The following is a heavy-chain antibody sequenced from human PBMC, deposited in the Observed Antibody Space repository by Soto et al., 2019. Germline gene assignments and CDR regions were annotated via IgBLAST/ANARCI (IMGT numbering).Heavy chain of an antibody. CDR1: GFIFSSYG. J-gene: IGHJ5*02. Sequence: GGSLRLSCAASGFIFSSYGMHWVRQAPGKGPEWVAVISGSGGSTNYADSVKGRFTISRDNPRNTLYLQMNSLRAEDTAVYYCAKGSGYYYDNSGSNWFDPWGQGTVVTVSS. CDR3: AKGSGYYYDNSGSNWFDP. CDR2: ISGSGGST. D-gene: IGHD3-22*01. V-gene: IGHV3-23*01.